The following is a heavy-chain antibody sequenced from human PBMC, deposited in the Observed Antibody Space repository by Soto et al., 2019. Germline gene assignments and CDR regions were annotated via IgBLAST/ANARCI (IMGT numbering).Heavy chain of an antibody. CDR3: AKSPLSVTSSDYFDC. Sequence: QVQLVESGGGVVQPGRSLRLSCAASGFTFSSYGMHWVRQAPGKGLEWVAVISYDGSKKYYADSVKGRFTISRDNSKNTLYLQMNSLRAADTAVYYCAKSPLSVTSSDYFDCWGQGTLVTVSS. V-gene: IGHV3-30*18. CDR2: ISYDGSKK. D-gene: IGHD4-17*01. CDR1: GFTFSSYG. J-gene: IGHJ4*02.